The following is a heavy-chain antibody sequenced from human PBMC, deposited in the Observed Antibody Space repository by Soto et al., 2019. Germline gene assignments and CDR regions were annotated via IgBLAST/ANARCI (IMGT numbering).Heavy chain of an antibody. CDR2: ITGSGGVM. CDR1: GCRSSRCE. D-gene: IGHD2-21*01. Sequence: PGGFLRRPCTAGGCRSSRCEMNWVRQAPGKGVEWVGYITGSGGVMFLEYSVKGLFSISRDNAKNSLFLEISDLTADDTGVYYCAKVGPFILGSPFWGEGAPVTVSA. V-gene: IGHV3-48*03. J-gene: IGHJ4*02. CDR3: AKVGPFILGSPF.